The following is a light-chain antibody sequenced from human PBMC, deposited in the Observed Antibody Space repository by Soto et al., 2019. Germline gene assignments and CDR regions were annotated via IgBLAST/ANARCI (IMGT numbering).Light chain of an antibody. CDR2: GPS. V-gene: IGKV3-15*01. J-gene: IGKJ5*01. CDR3: QQYGYSPIT. CDR1: QSVSSN. Sequence: EIVMTQSPTILSVSPGERATLSCRASQSVSSNLAWYQQKPGQAPRLLIYGPSSRATGIPARFSGSGSGTEFTLTISRLEPEDFAVYYCQQYGYSPITFGQGTRLEIK.